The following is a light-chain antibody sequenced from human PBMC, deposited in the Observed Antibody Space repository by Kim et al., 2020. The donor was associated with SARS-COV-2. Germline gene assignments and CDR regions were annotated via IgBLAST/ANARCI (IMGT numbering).Light chain of an antibody. J-gene: IGKJ4*01. V-gene: IGKV3-15*01. CDR3: QKYKDWPPLT. Sequence: IEMTQSPDTLSVSPGERATLSCRASQSVTTKLAWYQKKPGQAPRLLIYDASKTAAGTPARFSGGGSGTEFTLTISSLQSEDFAVYYCQKYKDWPPLTFGGGTKVDIK. CDR2: DAS. CDR1: QSVTTK.